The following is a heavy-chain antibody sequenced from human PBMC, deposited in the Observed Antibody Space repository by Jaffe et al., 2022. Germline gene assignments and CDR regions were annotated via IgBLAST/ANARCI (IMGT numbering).Heavy chain of an antibody. V-gene: IGHV4-34*01. D-gene: IGHD3-10*01. CDR1: GGSFSGYY. Sequence: QVQLQQWGAGLLKPSETLSLTCAVYGGSFSGYYWSWIRQPPGKGLEWIGEINHSGSTNYNPSLKSRVTISVDTSKNQFSLKLSSVTAADTAVYYCARGRGVYYYYYYMDVWGKGTTVTVSS. J-gene: IGHJ6*03. CDR2: INHSGST. CDR3: ARGRGVYYYYYYMDV.